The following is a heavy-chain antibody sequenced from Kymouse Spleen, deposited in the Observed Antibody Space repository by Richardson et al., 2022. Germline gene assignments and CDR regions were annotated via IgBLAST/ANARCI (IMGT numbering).Heavy chain of an antibody. CDR1: GFTFDDYA. Sequence: EVQLVESGGGLVQPGRSLRLSCAASGFTFDDYAMHWVRQAPGKGLEWVSGISWNSGSIGYADSVKGRFTISRDNAKNSLYLQMNSLRAEDTALYYCAKDTAITMVRGVKDWGQGTLVTVSS. V-gene: IGHV3-9*01. CDR3: AKDTAITMVRGVKD. CDR2: ISWNSGSI. J-gene: IGHJ4*02. D-gene: IGHD3-10*01.